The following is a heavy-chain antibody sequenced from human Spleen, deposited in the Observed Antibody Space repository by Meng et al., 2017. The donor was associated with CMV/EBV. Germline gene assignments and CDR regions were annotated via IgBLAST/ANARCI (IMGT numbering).Heavy chain of an antibody. D-gene: IGHD6-6*01. V-gene: IGHV4-59*01. Sequence: GSLRLSCTVSGGSISSYYWSWIRQSPGKGLEWIGNMYYSGNTNYSPSLKRRVTISVDMSKNQFSLRLSSVTAADTAMYYCARAPSSSSDLWGQGTLVTVSS. CDR3: ARAPSSSSDL. J-gene: IGHJ5*02. CDR2: MYYSGNT. CDR1: GGSISSYY.